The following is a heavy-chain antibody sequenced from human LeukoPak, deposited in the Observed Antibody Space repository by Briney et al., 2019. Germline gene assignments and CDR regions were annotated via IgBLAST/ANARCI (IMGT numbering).Heavy chain of an antibody. V-gene: IGHV1-69*05. CDR1: GGTFSSYA. D-gene: IGHD2-2*01. Sequence: SVKVSCKASGGTFSSYAISWVRQAPGQGLEWMGGIIPIFGTANYAQKFQGRVTITTDESTSTACMELSSLRSEDTAVYYCARTIVVEYQPTFGFDYWGQGTLVTVSS. CDR3: ARTIVVEYQPTFGFDY. CDR2: IIPIFGTA. J-gene: IGHJ4*02.